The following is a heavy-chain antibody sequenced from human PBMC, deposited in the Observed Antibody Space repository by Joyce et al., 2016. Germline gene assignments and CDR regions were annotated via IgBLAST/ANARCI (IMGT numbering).Heavy chain of an antibody. CDR3: AKVKYDYSFYGMDV. V-gene: IGHV3-30*18. CDR1: GFLFNSYG. CDR2: ISYDGSNQ. D-gene: IGHD2-2*01. Sequence: QVQLVESGGGVVQPGRSLRLSCAASGFLFNSYGMHWVRQAAGKGLEGVEIISYDGSNQYYADSVKGRFSISRDNSKKTLYLQMNSLRAEDTAVYYCAKVKYDYSFYGMDVWGQGTTVIVSS. J-gene: IGHJ6*02.